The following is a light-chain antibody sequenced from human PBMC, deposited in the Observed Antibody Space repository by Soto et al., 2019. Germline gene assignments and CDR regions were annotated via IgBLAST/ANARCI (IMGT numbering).Light chain of an antibody. Sequence: QSALTQPASVSGCPGQSITISCTGTSTDVTIHNLVSWYQQHPGKAPKLLIFEVNKRPSGVSSRFSGSKSGNTASLTISGLQAVDEAVYYCCSYSGSYVFGSGTKLTVL. CDR3: CSYSGSYV. CDR2: EVN. CDR1: STDVTIHNL. J-gene: IGLJ6*01. V-gene: IGLV2-23*02.